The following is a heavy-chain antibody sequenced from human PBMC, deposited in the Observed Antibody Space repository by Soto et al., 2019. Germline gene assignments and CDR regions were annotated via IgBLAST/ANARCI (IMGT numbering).Heavy chain of an antibody. CDR3: ARDRIAAAGMNYYYGMDV. J-gene: IGHJ6*02. Sequence: GPPLTLSCAASGFTFSSYSMNWVRQAPGKWQEWVSSISSSSRYIYFADSVKGRFTISRDNAKNSLYLQMNSLRAEDTAVYYCARDRIAAAGMNYYYGMDVWGQGTPVTVSS. CDR2: ISSSSRYI. V-gene: IGHV3-21*01. CDR1: GFTFSSYS. D-gene: IGHD6-13*01.